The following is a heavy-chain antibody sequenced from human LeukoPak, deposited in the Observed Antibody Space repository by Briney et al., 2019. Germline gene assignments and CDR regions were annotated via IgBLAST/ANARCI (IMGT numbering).Heavy chain of an antibody. CDR3: ARSEQFPYYMDV. CDR2: INPSGGRT. D-gene: IGHD6-19*01. V-gene: IGHV1-46*01. CDR1: GYTFTSYY. J-gene: IGHJ6*03. Sequence: ASVKVSCKASGYTFTSYYMHWVRQAPGQGLEWMGIINPSGGRTSYAQKFQGRVTMTRDTSISTAYMELSRLRSDDTAVYYCARSEQFPYYMDVWGKGTTVTVSS.